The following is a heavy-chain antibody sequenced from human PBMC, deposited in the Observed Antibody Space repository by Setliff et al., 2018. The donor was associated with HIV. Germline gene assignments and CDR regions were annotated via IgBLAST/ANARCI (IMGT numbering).Heavy chain of an antibody. CDR2: INHSGGT. V-gene: IGHV4-34*01. J-gene: IGHJ3*02. Sequence: SETLSLTCAVSGGTFSLHYYTWIRQSPLRGLEWIGEINHSGGTRYNPSLESRVTISVDTSKNQFSLKLSSVTAADTAVYYCAIESAGRVFDIWGQGTMVTVSS. CDR1: GGTFSLHY. CDR3: AIESAGRVFDI.